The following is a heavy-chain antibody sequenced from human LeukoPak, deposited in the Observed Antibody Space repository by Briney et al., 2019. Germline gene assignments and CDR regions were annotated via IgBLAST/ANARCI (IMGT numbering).Heavy chain of an antibody. V-gene: IGHV3-21*01. CDR3: ARGNAPLPFDH. CDR2: ISSGDGGYI. D-gene: IGHD2-2*01. J-gene: IGHJ4*02. CDR1: GFPFAAFS. Sequence: GGSLRLSCAGSGFPFAAFSVHWVRQAPGKGLEWVSSISSGDGGYIYYADSVRGRFTISRDNAEDSVYLPMKSLRAEDTAVYYCARGNAPLPFDHWGQGTPVTVSS.